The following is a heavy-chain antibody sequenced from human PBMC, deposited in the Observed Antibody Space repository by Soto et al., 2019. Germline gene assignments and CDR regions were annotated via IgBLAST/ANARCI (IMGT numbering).Heavy chain of an antibody. CDR2: IYHSGST. CDR1: GYSISSGYY. V-gene: IGHV4-38-2*02. CDR3: ARDHELDTRVWFDP. Sequence: SETLSLTXGVSGYSISSGYYWGWIRQPPGKGLEWIGSIYHSGSTYYNPSLKSRVTISVDTSKNHFSLKLTSVTAADTAVYYCARDHELDTRVWFDPWGQGTLVTVSS. J-gene: IGHJ5*02. D-gene: IGHD5-18*01.